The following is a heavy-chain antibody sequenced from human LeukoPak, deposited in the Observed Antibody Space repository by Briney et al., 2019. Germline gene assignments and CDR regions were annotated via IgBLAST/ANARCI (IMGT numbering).Heavy chain of an antibody. V-gene: IGHV3-30*04. CDR2: ISYDGSNK. D-gene: IGHD3-22*01. CDR3: ASLGGYYYDSSGPSPWFDP. J-gene: IGHJ5*02. Sequence: PGGXXXLSCXXSXXXFSXYAXXWVRQAPGKGLERGAVISYDGSNKYYADSVKPPFTISRDNSNNTLYLHMNSLTSQDTAVYYCASLGGYYYDSSGPSPWFDPWGQGTLVTVSS. CDR1: XXXFSXYA.